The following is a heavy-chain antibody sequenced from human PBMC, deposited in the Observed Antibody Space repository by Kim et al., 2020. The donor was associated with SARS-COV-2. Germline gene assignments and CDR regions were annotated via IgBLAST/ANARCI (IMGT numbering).Heavy chain of an antibody. Sequence: VKDRFTISRENAKNSLYRQMSSLRAEDTAVYYCAGDPKFGVVPGYYFDYWGQGTLVTVSS. J-gene: IGHJ4*02. V-gene: IGHV3-21*01. D-gene: IGHD2-2*01. CDR3: AGDPKFGVVPGYYFDY.